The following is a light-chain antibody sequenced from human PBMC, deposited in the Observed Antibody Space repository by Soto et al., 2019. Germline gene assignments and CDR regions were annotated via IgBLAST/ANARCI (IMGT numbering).Light chain of an antibody. J-gene: IGLJ1*01. CDR2: EVS. Sequence: QSVLTQPASVSGSPGQSITISCTGTSSDVGGYNYVSWYQQQSGKAPKLIIHEVSNRPSGVSNRFSGSKSGNTASLTISGLQAEDEADYHCDSYTSSRAYVFGIGTKVTVL. CDR1: SSDVGGYNY. V-gene: IGLV2-14*01. CDR3: DSYTSSRAYV.